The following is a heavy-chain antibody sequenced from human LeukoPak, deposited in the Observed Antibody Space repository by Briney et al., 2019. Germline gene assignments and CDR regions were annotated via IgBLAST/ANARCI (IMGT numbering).Heavy chain of an antibody. J-gene: IGHJ5*02. CDR1: GGSISSSNYY. Sequence: PSETLSLTCTVSGGSISSSNYYWGWIRQPPGKGLEWIASIYYSGTSYYNPSLRSRVTISVDTSKNQFSLKLSSVTAADTAVYYCARRETRLHNWFDPWGQGTLVTVSS. CDR3: ARRETRLHNWFDP. V-gene: IGHV4-39*01. D-gene: IGHD5-18*01. CDR2: IYYSGTS.